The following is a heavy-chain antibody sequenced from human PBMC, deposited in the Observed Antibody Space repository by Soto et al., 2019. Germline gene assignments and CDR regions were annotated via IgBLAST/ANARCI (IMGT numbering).Heavy chain of an antibody. J-gene: IGHJ4*02. CDR3: ARDPPDRHYDILTGYYMSRYYFDY. CDR1: GGHFISYG. Sequence: GGSMRLSCAASGGHFISYGMHWVRQAPGKGLEWVAVIWDDGSNKYYADSVKGRFTISRDNSKNTLYLQMNSLRAEDTAVYFCARDPPDRHYDILTGYYMSRYYFDYWGQGTLVTVSS. CDR2: IWDDGSNK. V-gene: IGHV3-33*01. D-gene: IGHD3-9*01.